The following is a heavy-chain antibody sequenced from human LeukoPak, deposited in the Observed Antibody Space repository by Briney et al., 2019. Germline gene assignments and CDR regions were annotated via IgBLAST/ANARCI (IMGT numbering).Heavy chain of an antibody. V-gene: IGHV5-51*01. CDR1: GYSFTSYW. J-gene: IGHJ4*02. CDR3: ARAPVVPAAIDFDY. CDR2: IYPGDSDT. Sequence: GESLKISCKGSGYSFTSYWIGWVRQMPGKGLEWMGIIYPGDSDTRYSPSFQGQVTISADKSISTAYMELSRLRSDDTAVYYCARAPVVPAAIDFDYWGQGTLVTVSS. D-gene: IGHD2-2*02.